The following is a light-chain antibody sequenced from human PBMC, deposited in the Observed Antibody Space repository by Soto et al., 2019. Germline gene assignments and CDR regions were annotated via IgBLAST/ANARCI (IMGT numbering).Light chain of an antibody. CDR2: GTS. Sequence: EIVLTQSPGTLSLSPGERATLSCRTSETISSTYLAWYQQTPGQAPRLLIHGTSSRASYIPDRFSGSGSGTDFTLTISRLEPEDFAVYFCQQYGRSPPTFGPGTKLDIK. V-gene: IGKV3-20*01. CDR3: QQYGRSPPT. CDR1: ETISSTY. J-gene: IGKJ2*01.